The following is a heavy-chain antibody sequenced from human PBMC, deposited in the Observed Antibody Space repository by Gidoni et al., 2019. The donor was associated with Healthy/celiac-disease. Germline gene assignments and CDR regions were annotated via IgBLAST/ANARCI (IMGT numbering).Heavy chain of an antibody. J-gene: IGHJ5*02. Sequence: QVQLQQWGAGLLKPSETLSLTCAVYGGSFSGYYWSWIRQPPGKGLEWIGEINHSGSTNYNPSLKSRVTISVDTSKNQFSLKLSSVTAADTAVYYCAHETYGSGSSWFDPWGQGTLVTVSS. CDR3: AHETYGSGSSWFDP. CDR1: GGSFSGYY. CDR2: INHSGST. D-gene: IGHD3-10*01. V-gene: IGHV4-34*01.